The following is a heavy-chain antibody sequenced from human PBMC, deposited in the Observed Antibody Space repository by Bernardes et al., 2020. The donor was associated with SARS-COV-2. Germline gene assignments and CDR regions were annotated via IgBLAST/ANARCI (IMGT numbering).Heavy chain of an antibody. J-gene: IGHJ4*02. CDR1: GFTFSSYG. D-gene: IGHD2-15*01. Sequence: GGSLRLSCAASGFTFSSYGMHWVRQAPGKGLEWVAVIWYDGSNKYYADSVKGRFTISRDNSKNTLYLQMNSLRAEDTAVYYCARDHGVAATPYFNDYWGQGTLVTVSS. V-gene: IGHV3-33*08. CDR2: IWYDGSNK. CDR3: ARDHGVAATPYFNDY.